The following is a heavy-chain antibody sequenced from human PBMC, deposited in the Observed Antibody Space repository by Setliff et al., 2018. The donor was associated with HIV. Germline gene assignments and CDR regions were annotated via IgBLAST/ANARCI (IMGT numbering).Heavy chain of an antibody. Sequence: PSETLSLTCTVSGGSISSHYWSWIRQPPGKGLEWIGSIYHTGSTHYNPSLKSRTTMSLDTSRNQVSLKLSSVSAADTAVYYCARDQGLELRGDYYYYGMDVWGQGTTVTVSS. D-gene: IGHD1-7*01. CDR3: ARDQGLELRGDYYYYGMDV. CDR2: IYHTGST. V-gene: IGHV4-59*11. CDR1: GGSISSHY. J-gene: IGHJ6*02.